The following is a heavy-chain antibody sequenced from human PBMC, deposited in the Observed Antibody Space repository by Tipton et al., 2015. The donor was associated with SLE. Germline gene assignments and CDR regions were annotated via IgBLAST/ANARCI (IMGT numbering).Heavy chain of an antibody. CDR1: GFTVSTNY. CDR3: ARDDIAADDMDV. D-gene: IGHD6-6*01. CDR2: ISSDSYYI. V-gene: IGHV3-21*03. J-gene: IGHJ6*02. Sequence: QLVQSGGGLVQPGGSLRLSCAASGFTVSTNYMSWVRQAPGKGLEWVSSISSDSYYIYYADSVKGRFTISRDNAKNSLYLQMNSLRAEDTAVYYCARDDIAADDMDVWGQGTTVTVSS.